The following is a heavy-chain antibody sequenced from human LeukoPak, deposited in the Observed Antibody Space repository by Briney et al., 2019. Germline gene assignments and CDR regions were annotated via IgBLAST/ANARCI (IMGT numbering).Heavy chain of an antibody. Sequence: SETLSLTCTVSGGSISSYYWSWIRQPPGKGLEWMGHIYYSGTTNYNPSLKSRVTISVVTSKNQFSLKLSSVTAADTAVYYCARDSRPAHYYDSSGQDWYFDLWGRGTLVTVSS. J-gene: IGHJ2*01. CDR1: GGSISSYY. D-gene: IGHD3-22*01. CDR2: IYYSGTT. CDR3: ARDSRPAHYYDSSGQDWYFDL. V-gene: IGHV4-59*01.